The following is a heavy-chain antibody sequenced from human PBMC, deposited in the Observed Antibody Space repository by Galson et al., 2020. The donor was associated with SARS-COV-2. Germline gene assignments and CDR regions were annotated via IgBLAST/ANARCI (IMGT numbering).Heavy chain of an antibody. CDR1: GASISSGNYT. Sequence: SETLSLTCTASGASISSGNYTWTWIRRPPGKGLKWIGRFIQSGNPTSNPPPRVQSPIQVNTSKNQFSLKLRSGTAADTAVYYCARGNSPCVTIFGIVTGPCGMDVWGQGTAVTVAS. V-gene: IGHV4-61*02. J-gene: IGHJ6*02. CDR2: FIQSGNP. D-gene: IGHD3-3*01. CDR3: ARGNSPCVTIFGIVTGPCGMDV.